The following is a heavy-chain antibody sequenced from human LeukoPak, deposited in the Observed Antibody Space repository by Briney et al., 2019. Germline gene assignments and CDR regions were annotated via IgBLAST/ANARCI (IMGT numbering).Heavy chain of an antibody. Sequence: GGSLRLSCSASGFTFSSYAIHWVRHAPGKGLEYVSTITFDGGSTYYADSVKGRFTISRDNSKNTVYLQVNSLRPEDTAVYYCVKDQSGSGSWWGQGTLVTVSS. CDR1: GFTFSSYA. CDR2: ITFDGGST. CDR3: VKDQSGSGSW. D-gene: IGHD3-10*01. J-gene: IGHJ4*02. V-gene: IGHV3-64D*06.